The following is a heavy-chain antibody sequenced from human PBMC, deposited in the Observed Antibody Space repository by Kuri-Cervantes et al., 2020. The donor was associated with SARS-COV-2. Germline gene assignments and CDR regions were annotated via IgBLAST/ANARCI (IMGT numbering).Heavy chain of an antibody. V-gene: IGHV4-61*08. CDR1: GGSISSGDYY. CDR2: IYYSGST. J-gene: IGHJ4*02. CDR3: ARVDGDYVDY. D-gene: IGHD4-17*01. Sequence: SETLSLTCTVSGGSISSGDYYWSWIRQPPGKGLEWIGYIYYSGSTNYNPSLKSRVTISVDTSKNQFSLKLSSVTAADTAVYYCARVDGDYVDYWGQGTLVTVSS.